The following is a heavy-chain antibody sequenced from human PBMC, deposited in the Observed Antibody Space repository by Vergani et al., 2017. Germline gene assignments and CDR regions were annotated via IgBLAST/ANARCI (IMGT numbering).Heavy chain of an antibody. Sequence: QVQLQESGPGLVKPSQTLSLTCTVSGGSISSSIYYWTWIRQHPGKGLEWIGYINYSGSTYYNPSLKSRVTISVDTSKHQFYLKLTSVAAADTAVYYCARELYNWFDPWGQGTLVTVSS. J-gene: IGHJ5*02. V-gene: IGHV4-31*03. CDR3: ARELYNWFDP. CDR2: INYSGST. CDR1: GGSISSSIYY.